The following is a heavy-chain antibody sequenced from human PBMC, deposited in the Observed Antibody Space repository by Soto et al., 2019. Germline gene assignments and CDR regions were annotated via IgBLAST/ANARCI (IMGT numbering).Heavy chain of an antibody. D-gene: IGHD2-21*01. CDR1: GGTFNTYT. J-gene: IGHJ4*02. V-gene: IGHV1-69*02. CDR3: AITYCRDNSCPRDFDF. Sequence: QVQVVQSGAEVKKPESSVKVSCKPSGGTFNTYTVNWVRLAPGHGLEWMGRFIPILDMANYAQKFQDRVTITADRSTFTAYMELNSRTSDDTAGYYCAITYCRDNSCPRDFDFWGPGTRVTVSS. CDR2: FIPILDMA.